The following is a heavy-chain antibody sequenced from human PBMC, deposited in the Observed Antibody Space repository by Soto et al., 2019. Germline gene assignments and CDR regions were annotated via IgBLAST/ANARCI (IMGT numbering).Heavy chain of an antibody. CDR1: GGTFSSYT. V-gene: IGHV1-69*08. CDR3: ARDIYCSGGSCYAGWFDP. Sequence: QVQLVQSGAEVKKPGSSVKVSCKASGGTFSSYTISWVRQAPGQGLEWMGRIIPILGIANSAQKFQGRVTITADKSTSTAYMELSSLRSEDTAVYYCARDIYCSGGSCYAGWFDPWGQGTLVTVSS. CDR2: IIPILGIA. D-gene: IGHD2-15*01. J-gene: IGHJ5*02.